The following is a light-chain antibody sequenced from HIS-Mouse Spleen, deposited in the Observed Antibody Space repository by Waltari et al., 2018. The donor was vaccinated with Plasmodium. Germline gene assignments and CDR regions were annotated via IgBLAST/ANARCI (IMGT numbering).Light chain of an antibody. CDR2: DAS. CDR1: QDISHY. J-gene: IGKJ4*01. V-gene: IGKV1-33*01. Sequence: DIQMTQSPSSLSASVGDRVTITCQASQDISHYLNWYQQKPGKDPKLLTHDASNLETGFTSRFSGRSSRTDYTCAIRSLRREGIAPCYWQRYDSLPLTCGRGTKVEIK. CDR3: QRYDSLPLT.